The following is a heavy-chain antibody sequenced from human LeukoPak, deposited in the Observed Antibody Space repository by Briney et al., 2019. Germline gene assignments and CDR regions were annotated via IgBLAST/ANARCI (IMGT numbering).Heavy chain of an antibody. CDR3: ARGYYDYVWGSYRHTYFDY. Sequence: GASVKVSCKASGYTFTSYYMHWVRQAPGQGLEWMGIINPSGGSTSYAQKFQGRVTMTRDTSTSTVYMELSSLRSEDTAVYYCARGYYDYVWGSYRHTYFDYWGQGTLVTVSS. D-gene: IGHD3-16*02. V-gene: IGHV1-46*01. CDR2: INPSGGST. J-gene: IGHJ4*02. CDR1: GYTFTSYY.